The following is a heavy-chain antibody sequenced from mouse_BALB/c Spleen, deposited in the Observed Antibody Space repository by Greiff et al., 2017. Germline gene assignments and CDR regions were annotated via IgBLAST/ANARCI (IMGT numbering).Heavy chain of an antibody. Sequence: VQLQESGPGLVAPSQSLSITCTVSGFSLTSYGVHWVRQPPGKGLEWLGVIWAGGSTNYNSALMSRLSISKDNSKSQVFLQMNSLQTDDTAMYYCATTYYYSSSCAMDYWGQGTSVTVSS. D-gene: IGHD1-1*01. V-gene: IGHV2-9*02. CDR1: GFSLTSYG. CDR3: ATTYYYSSSCAMDY. J-gene: IGHJ4*01. CDR2: IWAGGST.